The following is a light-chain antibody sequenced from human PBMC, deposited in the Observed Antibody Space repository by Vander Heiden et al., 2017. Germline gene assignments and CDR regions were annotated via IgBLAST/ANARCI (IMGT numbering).Light chain of an antibody. J-gene: IGKJ2*01. CDR1: QSNSSY. Sequence: DTQMTQFPSSLSALVGDRVTITCRASQSNSSYLNWYQQKPGKAPNLLIYAASSLQSGVPSRFSGGGSGTDFTLTISSLQPEEFASYYCQQSYSTPTFGQGTKLEIK. V-gene: IGKV1-39*01. CDR2: AAS. CDR3: QQSYSTPT.